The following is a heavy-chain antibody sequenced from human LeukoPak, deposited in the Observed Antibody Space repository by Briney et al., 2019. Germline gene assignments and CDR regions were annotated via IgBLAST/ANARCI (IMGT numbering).Heavy chain of an antibody. CDR3: AKSARGDGYNPYYFDL. D-gene: IGHD5-24*01. V-gene: IGHV3-30-3*02. J-gene: IGHJ4*02. CDR1: GFTFSSYA. CDR2: ISYDGSNK. Sequence: GGSLRLSCAASGFTFSSYAMHWVRQAPGKGLEWVAVISYDGSNKYYADSVKGRFTISRDNSKNTLYLQMNSLRAEDTAVYYCAKSARGDGYNPYYFDLWGQGTLVTVSS.